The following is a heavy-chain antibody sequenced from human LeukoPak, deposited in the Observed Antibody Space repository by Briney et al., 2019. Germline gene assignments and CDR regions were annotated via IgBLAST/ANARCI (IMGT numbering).Heavy chain of an antibody. CDR2: IYYSGST. Sequence: PSETLSLTCTVSGGSISSYYWSWIRQPPGKGLEWIGYIYYSGSTNYNPSLKSRVTISVDTSKSQFSLKLSSVTAADTAVYYCARDLYYYGMDVWGQGTTVTVSS. CDR3: ARDLYYYGMDV. J-gene: IGHJ6*02. V-gene: IGHV4-59*01. CDR1: GGSISSYY.